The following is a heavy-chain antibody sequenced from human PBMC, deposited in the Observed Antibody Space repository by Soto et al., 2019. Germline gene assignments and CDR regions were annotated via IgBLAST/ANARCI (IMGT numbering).Heavy chain of an antibody. CDR3: ARALEEYYYDSSGYYSGY. CDR2: IIPVFGTA. V-gene: IGHV1-69*12. J-gene: IGHJ4*02. CDR1: GGTFSTCA. Sequence: QVQLVQSGAEVKKPGSSVKVSCNLSGGTFSTCAITWVRQAPGQGLEWMGGIIPVFGTAHYAQKFRGRVTISADESTSTAYMELSSLISDDTAVYFCARALEEYYYDSSGYYSGYWGQGTLVTVSS. D-gene: IGHD3-22*01.